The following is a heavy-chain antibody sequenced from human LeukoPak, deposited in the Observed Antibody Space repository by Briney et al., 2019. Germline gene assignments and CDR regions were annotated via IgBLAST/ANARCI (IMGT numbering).Heavy chain of an antibody. J-gene: IGHJ4*02. CDR1: GYNFTGYY. CDR2: INPNSGGT. Sequence: ASVKVSYKASGYNFTGYYMHWVRQAPGQGLEWMGWINPNSGGTNYAQKFQGRVTMTRDTSISTAYMELSRLRSDDTAVYYCARGGGYSYGPLDYWGQGTLVTVSS. CDR3: ARGGGYSYGPLDY. V-gene: IGHV1-2*02. D-gene: IGHD5-18*01.